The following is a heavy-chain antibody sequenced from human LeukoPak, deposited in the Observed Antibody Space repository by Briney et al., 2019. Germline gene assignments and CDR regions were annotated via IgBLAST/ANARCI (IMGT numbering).Heavy chain of an antibody. J-gene: IGHJ5*02. V-gene: IGHV1-18*01. CDR2: ISAYNGNT. Sequence: GSSVKVSCKASGYTFTSYGISWVRQAPGQGLEWMGWISAYNGNTNYAQKLQGRVTMTTDTSTSTAYMELRSLRSDDTAVYYCARAGSVVTMIVVVPPFDPWGQGTLVTVSS. CDR1: GYTFTSYG. D-gene: IGHD3-22*01. CDR3: ARAGSVVTMIVVVPPFDP.